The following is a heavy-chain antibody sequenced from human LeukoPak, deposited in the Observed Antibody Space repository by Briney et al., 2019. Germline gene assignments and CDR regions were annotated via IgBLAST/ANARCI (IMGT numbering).Heavy chain of an antibody. CDR2: IYYSGST. V-gene: IGHV4-59*08. Sequence: TSETLSLTCTVSDGSISSYYWSWIRQPPGKGLEWIGYIYYSGSTNYNPSLKSRVTISVDTSKNQFSLKLSSVTAADTAVYYCARLFPYYYGMDVWGQGTTVTVSS. J-gene: IGHJ6*02. CDR3: ARLFPYYYGMDV. CDR1: DGSISSYY.